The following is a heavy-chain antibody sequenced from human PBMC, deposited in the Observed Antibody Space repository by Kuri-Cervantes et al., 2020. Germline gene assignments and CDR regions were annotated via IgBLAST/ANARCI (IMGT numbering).Heavy chain of an antibody. CDR1: GFTFSSYA. D-gene: IGHD3-3*01. CDR2: ISGSGGST. J-gene: IGHJ4*02. CDR3: ARDASLDFWSGYFGY. V-gene: IGHV3-23*01. Sequence: GESLKISCAASGFTFSSYAMSWVRQAPGKGLEWVSAISGSGGSTYYADSVKGRFTISRDNSKNTLYLQMNSLRAEDTAVHYCARDASLDFWSGYFGYWGQGTLVTSPQ.